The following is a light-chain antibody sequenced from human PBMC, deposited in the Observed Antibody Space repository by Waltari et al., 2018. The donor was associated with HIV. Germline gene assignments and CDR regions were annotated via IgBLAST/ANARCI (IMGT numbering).Light chain of an antibody. CDR3: QQLNSYLGFT. CDR2: AAS. J-gene: IGKJ3*01. Sequence: DIPLPQSPSFLSASVGARVPITCRASQCISSYLAWYQQKPGKAPKLLIYAASTLQRGVPSRFSGSRSGTEFTLTISSLQPEDFATYYCQQLNSYLGFTFGPGTKVDIK. V-gene: IGKV1-9*01. CDR1: QCISSY.